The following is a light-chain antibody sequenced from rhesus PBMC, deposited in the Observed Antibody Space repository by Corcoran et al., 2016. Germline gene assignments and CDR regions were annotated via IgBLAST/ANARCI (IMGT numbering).Light chain of an antibody. CDR1: QSLLDSEDGNTY. CDR2: EVS. Sequence: DIVMTQTPLSLPVTPGEPASISCRSSQSLLDSEDGNTYLDGYLQKPAQSPQLMIYEVSNRDSGVPDRLRGSGSDPDFTMKISRVEAGCVGVYYCMQALDFPYSFGQGTKVEIK. V-gene: IGKV2-104*02. CDR3: MQALDFPYS. J-gene: IGKJ2*01.